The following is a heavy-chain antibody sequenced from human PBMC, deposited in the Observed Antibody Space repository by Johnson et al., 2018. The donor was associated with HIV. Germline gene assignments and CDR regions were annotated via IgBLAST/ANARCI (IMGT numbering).Heavy chain of an antibody. CDR3: AREWCYDAFDI. Sequence: QVQLVESGGGLVKPGRSLRLSCVTSGFTFSSYGMHWVRQAPGKGLEWVAVIWYDGSEKYYADSVKGRFTISRDNSKNTLYLQINSLRAADTAGYYCAREWCYDAFDIWGQGTMVTVSS. D-gene: IGHD2-8*02. CDR2: IWYDGSEK. CDR1: GFTFSSYG. J-gene: IGHJ3*02. V-gene: IGHV3-33*01.